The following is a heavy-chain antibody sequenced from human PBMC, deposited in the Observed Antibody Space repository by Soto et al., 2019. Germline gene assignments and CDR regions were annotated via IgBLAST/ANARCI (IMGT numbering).Heavy chain of an antibody. J-gene: IGHJ6*03. CDR1: GFTFSAHA. CDR3: AKFHDSGSYFSYYYMDV. V-gene: IGHV3-23*01. Sequence: EVQLLESGGGLVQPGGSLRLSCDASGFTFSAHAMGWVRQAPGKGLEWVSTVSGSGGSTVYADSVKGRFTTSRDNSKNTGYVQMNSLRAEDTAVYYCAKFHDSGSYFSYYYMDVWGKGTSVTVSS. CDR2: VSGSGGST. D-gene: IGHD3-10*01.